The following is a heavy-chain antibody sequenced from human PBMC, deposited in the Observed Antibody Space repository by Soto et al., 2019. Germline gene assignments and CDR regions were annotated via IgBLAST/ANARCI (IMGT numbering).Heavy chain of an antibody. D-gene: IGHD6-13*01. V-gene: IGHV4-31*03. CDR1: GGSISRGAYC. J-gene: IGHJ5*02. CDR3: ARDSNSQNWFDP. Sequence: SETLPLTCTVSGGSISRGAYCWTWIRQHPGKGLEWIGYISNSGSTNYNPSLKSRLTISLDTSKNQFSLKLSSVTAADTAVYYCARDSNSQNWFDPWGQGTLVTV. CDR2: ISNSGST.